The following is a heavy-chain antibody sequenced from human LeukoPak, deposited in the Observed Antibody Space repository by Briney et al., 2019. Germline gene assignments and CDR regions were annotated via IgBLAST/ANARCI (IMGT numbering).Heavy chain of an antibody. Sequence: SETLSLTCAVYGGSFSGYYWSWIRQPPGKGLEWIGEINHSGSTNYNPSLKSRVTISVDTSKNQFSLKLISVTAADTAVYYCASLPTVYSRGYLALWGQGTLVTVSS. D-gene: IGHD3-22*01. CDR1: GGSFSGYY. CDR2: INHSGST. CDR3: ASLPTVYSRGYLAL. J-gene: IGHJ4*02. V-gene: IGHV4-34*01.